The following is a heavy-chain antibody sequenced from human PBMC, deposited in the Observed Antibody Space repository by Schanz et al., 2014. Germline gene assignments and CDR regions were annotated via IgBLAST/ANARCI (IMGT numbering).Heavy chain of an antibody. CDR3: ARPLGPNYYYYGLDV. CDR2: VSSSSSYI. J-gene: IGHJ6*02. CDR1: GFTFSNYA. Sequence: EVQLVESGGGLVQPGGSLRLSCAASGFTFSNYAMNWVRQAPRKGLEWVSSVSSSSSYIYYADSLKGRFTISRDNAKNSLSLQMNSLRAEDTAVYYCARPLGPNYYYYGLDVWGQGTTVTVSS. V-gene: IGHV3-21*02.